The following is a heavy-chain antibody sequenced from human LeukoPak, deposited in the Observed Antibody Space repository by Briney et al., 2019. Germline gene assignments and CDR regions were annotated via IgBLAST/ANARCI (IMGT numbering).Heavy chain of an antibody. CDR3: VVVAAKFGY. J-gene: IGHJ4*02. V-gene: IGHV1-2*02. CDR1: GYTFTGYY. CDR2: INPNSGGT. D-gene: IGHD2-15*01. Sequence: ASVEVFCKASGYTFTGYYMHWLRQAPGQGLEWMGWINPNSGGTNYAQKFQGRVTMTRDTSISTAYMELSRLRSDDTAVYYCVVVAAKFGYWGQGTLVTVSS.